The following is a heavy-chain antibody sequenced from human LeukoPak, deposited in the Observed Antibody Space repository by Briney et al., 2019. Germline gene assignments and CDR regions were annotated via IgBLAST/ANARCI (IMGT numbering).Heavy chain of an antibody. Sequence: SETLSLTCAVYGGSFSGYYWSWIRQPPGKGLEWIGEINHSGSTNYNPSIKSRVTISVDMSKNQFSLKLSSVTAADTAVYYCARGPLYYHILTGYYRHYYIDVWGKGTTVTVSS. D-gene: IGHD3-9*01. CDR2: INHSGST. V-gene: IGHV4-34*01. J-gene: IGHJ6*03. CDR1: GGSFSGYY. CDR3: ARGPLYYHILTGYYRHYYIDV.